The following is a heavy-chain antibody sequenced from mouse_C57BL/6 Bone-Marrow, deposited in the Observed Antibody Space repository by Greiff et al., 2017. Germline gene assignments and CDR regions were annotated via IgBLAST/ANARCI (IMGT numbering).Heavy chain of an antibody. Sequence: IQLQQSGPELVKPGASVKISCKASGYAFSSSWMNWVKQRPGKGLEWIGRIYPGEGDTNYNGKFKGKATLTADKSSSTAYMQLSSLTSEDSAVYFCARGMDYWGQGTSVTVSS. CDR1: GYAFSSSW. V-gene: IGHV1-82*01. J-gene: IGHJ4*01. CDR2: IYPGEGDT. CDR3: ARGMDY.